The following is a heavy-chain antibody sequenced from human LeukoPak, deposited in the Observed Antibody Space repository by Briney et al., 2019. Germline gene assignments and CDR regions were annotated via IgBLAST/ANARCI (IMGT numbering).Heavy chain of an antibody. J-gene: IGHJ5*02. CDR1: GGSISSSSYY. CDR3: AGVRDGYNYWFDP. V-gene: IGHV4-39*07. CDR2: IYYSGST. Sequence: SETLSLTCTVSGGSISSSSYYWGWIRQPPGKGLEWIGSIYYSGSTYYNPSLKSRVTISVKTSKNQFSLKLRSVTAADTAVYYCAGVRDGYNYWFDPWGQGTLVTVSS. D-gene: IGHD5-24*01.